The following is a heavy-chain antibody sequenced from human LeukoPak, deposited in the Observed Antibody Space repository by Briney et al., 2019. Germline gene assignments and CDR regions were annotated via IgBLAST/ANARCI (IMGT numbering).Heavy chain of an antibody. CDR1: GFTFSSYG. D-gene: IGHD6-6*01. V-gene: IGHV3-30*03. CDR3: ASGPRGSSSFYYYYYYMDV. J-gene: IGHJ6*03. Sequence: GRSLRLSCAASGFTFSSYGMHWVRQAPGKGLEWVAVISYDGSNKYYADSVKGRFTISRDNSKNTLYLQMNSLRAEDTAVYYCASGPRGSSSFYYYYYYMDVWGKGTTVTVSS. CDR2: ISYDGSNK.